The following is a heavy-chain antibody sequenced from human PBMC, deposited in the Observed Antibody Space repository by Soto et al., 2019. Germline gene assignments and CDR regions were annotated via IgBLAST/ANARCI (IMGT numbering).Heavy chain of an antibody. CDR1: GYSFTSYA. J-gene: IGHJ6*02. Sequence: ASVKVSCKASGYSFTSYAIYWVRQAPGQRLEWMGWINAGNGNTKYSQKLQGRVTFTGDTSASTAHMELSSLRSEDTAVYFWARGVENIVVVLDVFGYYGMDVWGQGTTVTVS. CDR2: INAGNGNT. D-gene: IGHD2-2*01. V-gene: IGHV1-3*01. CDR3: ARGVENIVVVLDVFGYYGMDV.